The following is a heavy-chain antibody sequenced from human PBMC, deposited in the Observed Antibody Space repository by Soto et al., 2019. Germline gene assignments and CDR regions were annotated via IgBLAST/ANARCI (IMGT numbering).Heavy chain of an antibody. CDR1: GFTFSSYD. V-gene: IGHV3-13*01. CDR3: ARGYYDSSGYYDY. Sequence: GGSLRLSCAASGFTFSSYDMHWVRQATGKGLEWVSAIGTAGDTYYPGSVKGRFTISRENAKNSLYLQMNSLRAGDTAVYYCARGYYDSSGYYDYWGQGTLVTVSS. D-gene: IGHD3-22*01. CDR2: IGTAGDT. J-gene: IGHJ4*02.